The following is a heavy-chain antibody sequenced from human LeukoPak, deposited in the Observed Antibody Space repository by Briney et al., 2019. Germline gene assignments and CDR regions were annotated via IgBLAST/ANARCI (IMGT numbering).Heavy chain of an antibody. V-gene: IGHV4-59*01. CDR1: GGSISSYY. CDR2: IYYSGST. J-gene: IGHJ2*01. Sequence: SETLSLTCTVSGGSISSYYWSWIRQPPGKGLEWIGYIYYSGSTNYNPSLKSRVAISVDTSKNQFSLKLSSVTAADTAVYYCARQPGGYWYFDLWGRGTLVTVSS. D-gene: IGHD3-16*01. CDR3: ARQPGGYWYFDL.